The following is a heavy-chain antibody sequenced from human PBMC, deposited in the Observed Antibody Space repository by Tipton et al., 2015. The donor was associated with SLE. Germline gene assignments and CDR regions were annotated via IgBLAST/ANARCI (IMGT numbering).Heavy chain of an antibody. J-gene: IGHJ6*03. CDR2: VYHSGST. Sequence: TLSLTCAVSGVSISVSHWWSWVRQSPGKGLEWIGEVYHSGSTNYNPSLKSRVTISVDKSKNHFSMHLTSVTATDTAVYYCARTGAYSNFYYYYYMDVWGEGTTVTVSS. CDR3: ARTGAYSNFYYYYYMDV. D-gene: IGHD4-11*01. CDR1: GVSISVSHW. V-gene: IGHV4-4*02.